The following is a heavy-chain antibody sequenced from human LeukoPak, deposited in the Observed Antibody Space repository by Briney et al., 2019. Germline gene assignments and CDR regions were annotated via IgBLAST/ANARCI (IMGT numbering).Heavy chain of an antibody. V-gene: IGHV3-53*05. CDR3: AKEDTAMVSGNFDY. D-gene: IGHD5-18*01. CDR2: IYSRGST. J-gene: IGHJ4*02. Sequence: RRSLRLSCAASGFTLSSNYMSWGRQAAGPGLGGVSVIYSRGSTYYADSVKGIFTISRDNSKNTLYLQMNSLRAEETAVYYCAKEDTAMVSGNFDYWGQGTLVTVSS. CDR1: GFTLSSNY.